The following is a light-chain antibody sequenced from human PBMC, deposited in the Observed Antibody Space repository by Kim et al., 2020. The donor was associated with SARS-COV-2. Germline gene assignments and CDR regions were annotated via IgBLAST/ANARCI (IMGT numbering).Light chain of an antibody. CDR1: KLGDKY. J-gene: IGLJ2*01. CDR2: RDS. Sequence: VSVSPGQTASITCSGDKLGDKYTCWYQQKPGQSPVLVIYRDSRRSSGIPERFSGSNSGNTATLTISGTQAMDEADYYCQTWDSSGVFGGGTQLTVL. V-gene: IGLV3-1*01. CDR3: QTWDSSGV.